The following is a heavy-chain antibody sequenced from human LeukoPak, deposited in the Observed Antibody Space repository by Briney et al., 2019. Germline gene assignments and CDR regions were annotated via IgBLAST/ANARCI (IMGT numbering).Heavy chain of an antibody. Sequence: VASVKVSCKASGYTFTGYYMHWVRQAPGQGLEWMGWINPNSGGTNYAQKFQGRVTMTRDTSISTAYMELSRLRSDDTAVYYCARDFSFWGADAFDIWGQGTMVTVSS. CDR3: ARDFSFWGADAFDI. V-gene: IGHV1-2*02. CDR2: INPNSGGT. CDR1: GYTFTGYY. J-gene: IGHJ3*02. D-gene: IGHD3-16*01.